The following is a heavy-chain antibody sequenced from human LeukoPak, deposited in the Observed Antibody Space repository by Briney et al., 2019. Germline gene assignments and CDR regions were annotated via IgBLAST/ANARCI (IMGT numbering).Heavy chain of an antibody. J-gene: IGHJ4*02. CDR1: GFTFSSYA. CDR2: ISYDGSNK. Sequence: GGSLRLSCAASGFTFSSYAMHWVRQAPGNGLEWLAVISYDGSNKYYADSVKGRFTISRDNSKNTLYLQMNSLRAEDTAGYYFASPIPVAGFHYWGQGPLVTVSS. V-gene: IGHV3-30-3*01. CDR3: ASPIPVAGFHY. D-gene: IGHD6-19*01.